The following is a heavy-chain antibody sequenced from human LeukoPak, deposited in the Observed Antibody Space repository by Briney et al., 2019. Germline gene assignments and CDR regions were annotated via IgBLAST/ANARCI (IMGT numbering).Heavy chain of an antibody. CDR1: GFTFSNHA. CDR3: ARVTHEGTTTGFGYMDV. Sequence: AGSLTLSCAASGFTFSNHAMHWVRQAPGKGLEWVAVISYDGSNKYYADSVKGRFTISRDNSKNTLYLQMNSLRGEDTAVYYCARVTHEGTTTGFGYMDVWGKGTTVTVSS. V-gene: IGHV3-30*04. CDR2: ISYDGSNK. J-gene: IGHJ6*03. D-gene: IGHD4-17*01.